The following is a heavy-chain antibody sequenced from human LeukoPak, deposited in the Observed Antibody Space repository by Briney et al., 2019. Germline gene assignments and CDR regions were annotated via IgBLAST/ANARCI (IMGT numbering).Heavy chain of an antibody. D-gene: IGHD3-10*01. CDR3: ARYYIEGRCFDY. Sequence: ASVKVSCKASGYTFTSYGISWVRQAPGQGLEWMGWISAYNGNTHYAQKLQGRVTMTTDTSTSTVYMELRSLRSDDTAMYYCARYYIEGRCFDYWGQGTLVTVSS. CDR2: ISAYNGNT. CDR1: GYTFTSYG. V-gene: IGHV1-18*01. J-gene: IGHJ4*02.